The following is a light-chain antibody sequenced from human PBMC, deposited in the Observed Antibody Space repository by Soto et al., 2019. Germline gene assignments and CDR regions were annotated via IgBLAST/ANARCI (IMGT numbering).Light chain of an antibody. CDR2: GAS. J-gene: IGKJ1*01. V-gene: IGKV3-20*01. CDR3: QQYGSPRT. Sequence: EILMTQSPATLSLSPGERATLSCGASQSVSRNLAWYKQKPGQAPRRLIYGASNTATGIPDSLSGSGSGTDFTLTISRLQPEDSAVYYCQQYGSPRTFGHGTKVDIK. CDR1: QSVSRN.